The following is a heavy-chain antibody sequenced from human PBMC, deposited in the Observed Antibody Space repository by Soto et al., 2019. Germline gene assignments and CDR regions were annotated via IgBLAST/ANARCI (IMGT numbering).Heavy chain of an antibody. V-gene: IGHV3-33*01. J-gene: IGHJ4*02. D-gene: IGHD6-19*01. CDR3: ARGVRVVGSGWRYFDY. Sequence: GGSLRLSCAASGFTFSSYGMHWVRQAPGKGLEWVAVIWYDGSNKYYADSVKGRFTISRDNSKNTLYLQMNSLRAEDTAVYYCARGVRVVGSGWRYFDYWGQGTLVTVSS. CDR1: GFTFSSYG. CDR2: IWYDGSNK.